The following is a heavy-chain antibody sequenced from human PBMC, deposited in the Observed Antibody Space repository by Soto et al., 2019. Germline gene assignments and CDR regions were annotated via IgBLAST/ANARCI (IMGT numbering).Heavy chain of an antibody. CDR1: GFTFSSYA. V-gene: IGHV3-23*01. Sequence: HPGGSLRPSCVASGFTFSSYASNLVRQAPGRGLEWVSSISGSGGTTYYADSVKGRFTISRDNSKNTLCLQMNSLRAEDAAIYYCTKSPKVISTSFDSWGQGGLVTVSS. J-gene: IGHJ4*02. CDR3: TKSPKVISTSFDS. D-gene: IGHD3-22*01. CDR2: ISGSGGTT.